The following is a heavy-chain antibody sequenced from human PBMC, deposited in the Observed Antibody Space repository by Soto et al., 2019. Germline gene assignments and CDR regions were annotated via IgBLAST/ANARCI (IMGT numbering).Heavy chain of an antibody. CDR3: AREAKGRGYCSGGSCYSGTPYFDY. CDR1: GGSISSGGYS. V-gene: IGHV4-30-2*01. D-gene: IGHD2-15*01. Sequence: PSETLSLTCAVSGGSISSGGYSWSWIRQPPGKGLEWIGYIYHSGSTYYNPSLKSRVTISVDRSKNQFSLKLSSVTAADTAVYYCAREAKGRGYCSGGSCYSGTPYFDYWGQGTLVTVSS. CDR2: IYHSGST. J-gene: IGHJ4*02.